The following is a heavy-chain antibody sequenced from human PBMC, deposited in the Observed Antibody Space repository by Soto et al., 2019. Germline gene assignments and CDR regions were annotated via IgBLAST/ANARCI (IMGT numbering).Heavy chain of an antibody. J-gene: IGHJ4*02. V-gene: IGHV1-46*03. CDR3: SRVDPGETSPFDH. CDR1: GYIFTSYY. D-gene: IGHD3-10*01. Sequence: GASVKVSCKASGYIFTSYYIHWVRQAPGQGLEWMGWINPFDGSIMFAQSFQGRVTMTRDTSTSTVYMEVSSLRSDDTAVYYCSRVDPGETSPFDHWGQGTLVTVSS. CDR2: INPFDGSI.